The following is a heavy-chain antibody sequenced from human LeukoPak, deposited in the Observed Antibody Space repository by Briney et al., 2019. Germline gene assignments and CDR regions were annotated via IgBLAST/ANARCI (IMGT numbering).Heavy chain of an antibody. CDR3: ARGRTTRYFDY. CDR1: GYTFTVYY. J-gene: IGHJ4*02. Sequence: GASVKVSCKASGYTFTVYYMHWGRQAPGQGLEWMGGIIPIVGTANYAQKFQGRVTITADESTRTAYMELSSLRSEDTAVYYCARGRTTRYFDYWGQGTLVTVSS. V-gene: IGHV1-69*13. D-gene: IGHD1-7*01. CDR2: IIPIVGTA.